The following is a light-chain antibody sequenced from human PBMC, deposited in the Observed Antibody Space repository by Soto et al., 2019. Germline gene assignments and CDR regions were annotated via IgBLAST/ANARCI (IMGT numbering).Light chain of an antibody. CDR1: QSVLSNSNNRNW. CDR2: WPS. Sequence: DIVMTQSPDSLAVSLGERATVNCKSSQSVLSNSNNRNWLAWYQQRPGHPPRLLLSWPSVRESGIPERFSGSGSGTDFTLTITGLQAEDVAVYYCQQYLSLPWTFGQGTKVEIK. J-gene: IGKJ1*01. V-gene: IGKV4-1*01. CDR3: QQYLSLPWT.